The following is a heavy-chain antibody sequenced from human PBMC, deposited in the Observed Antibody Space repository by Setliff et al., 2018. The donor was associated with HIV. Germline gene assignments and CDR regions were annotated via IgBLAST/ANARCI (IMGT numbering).Heavy chain of an antibody. Sequence: GGSLRLSCAASGFTFSSYWMYWVRRAPGKGLVWVSRIKSDGSSTSYADSVKGRFTIPRDNSKNTLYLQMNSLRAEDTAVYYCAKMGSPVGPDAFDIWGQGTMVTVSS. CDR1: GFTFSSYW. V-gene: IGHV3-74*01. D-gene: IGHD2-8*01. J-gene: IGHJ3*02. CDR2: IKSDGSST. CDR3: AKMGSPVGPDAFDI.